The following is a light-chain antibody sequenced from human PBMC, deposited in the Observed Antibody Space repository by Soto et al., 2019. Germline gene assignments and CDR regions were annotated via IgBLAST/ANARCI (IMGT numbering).Light chain of an antibody. J-gene: IGKJ3*01. V-gene: IGKV3-15*01. CDR2: GAS. CDR1: ESVSAN. Sequence: EILMTQSPATLSVSPGERATLSCRASESVSANLAWYQQKPGQAPRLLIYGASTRATGIPARFSGSGSGTEFTLTINSLQSEDFAVYYCHQYHDWRSFTFGPGAKVDIK. CDR3: HQYHDWRSFT.